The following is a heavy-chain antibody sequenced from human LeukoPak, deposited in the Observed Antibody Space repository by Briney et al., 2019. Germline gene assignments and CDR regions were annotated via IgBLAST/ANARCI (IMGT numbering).Heavy chain of an antibody. D-gene: IGHD6-6*01. CDR3: ARGYSSSSSWFDP. CDR2: INPSGGNT. J-gene: IGHJ5*02. Sequence: ASVKVSCKTSGYTFTNFYMHWVRQAPGQGLEWMGIINPSGGNTGYAQKFQGRVTMTRNTSISTAYMELSSLRSEDTAVYYCARGYSSSSSWFDPWGQGTLVTVSS. V-gene: IGHV1-46*01. CDR1: GYTFTNFY.